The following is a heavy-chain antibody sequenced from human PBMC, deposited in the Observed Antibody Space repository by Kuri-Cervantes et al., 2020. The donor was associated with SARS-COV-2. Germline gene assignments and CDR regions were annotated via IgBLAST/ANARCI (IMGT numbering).Heavy chain of an antibody. CDR1: GYSISSGYY. V-gene: IGHV4-38-2*02. J-gene: IGHJ6*03. CDR2: IYTSGST. CDR3: ARDGSFSPLYYYYYYMDV. Sequence: GSLRLSCTVSGYSISSGYYWGWIRQPPGKGLEWIGRIYTSGSTSYNPSLRSRVTISVDTSKNQFSLKLSSVTAADTAVYYCARDGSFSPLYYYYYYMDVRGKGTTVTVSS. D-gene: IGHD2/OR15-2a*01.